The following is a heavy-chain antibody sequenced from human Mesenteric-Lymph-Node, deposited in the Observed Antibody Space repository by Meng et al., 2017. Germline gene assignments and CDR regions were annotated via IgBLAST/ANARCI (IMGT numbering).Heavy chain of an antibody. CDR2: IWYDGTDK. J-gene: IGHJ4*02. Sequence: QGQLVESGGGVGQPGRSLRLSCAASGFTFGTYGMHWVRQAPGKGLEWVAVIWYDGTDKFYGDSVKGRFTISRDNSKNTLFLQMNSLTVDDTAVYYCARADDNWIIIEYWGQGTLVTVSS. V-gene: IGHV3-33*01. D-gene: IGHD1-20*01. CDR3: ARADDNWIIIEY. CDR1: GFTFGTYG.